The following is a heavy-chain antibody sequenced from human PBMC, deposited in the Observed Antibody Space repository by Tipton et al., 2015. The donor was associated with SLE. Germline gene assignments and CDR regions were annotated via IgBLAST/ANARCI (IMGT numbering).Heavy chain of an antibody. D-gene: IGHD6-19*01. CDR3: ARELYSSSFDY. V-gene: IGHV4-34*01. Sequence: TLSLTCAVYGGSFSGYYWSWIRQPPGKGLEWIGEINHSGSTNYNPSLKSRVTISVDTSKNQFSLKLSSMTAADTAVYYCARELYSSSFDYWGQGTLVTVSS. J-gene: IGHJ4*02. CDR1: GGSFSGYY. CDR2: INHSGST.